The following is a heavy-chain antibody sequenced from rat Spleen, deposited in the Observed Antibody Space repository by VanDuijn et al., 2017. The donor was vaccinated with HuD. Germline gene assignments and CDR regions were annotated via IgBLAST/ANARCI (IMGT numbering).Heavy chain of an antibody. V-gene: IGHV3-3*01. Sequence: EVQLQESGPGLLKPSQSLSLTCSVTGYSITRSYRWNWIRKFPGNKLEWMGYMSSSGNTNFNPSLKSRASINRDTSKNQFFLQVNSVTTEDTATYYCARHGYNSYFDYWGQGVMVTVSS. CDR3: ARHGYNSYFDY. CDR1: GYSITRSYR. D-gene: IGHD1-9*01. CDR2: MSSSGNT. J-gene: IGHJ2*01.